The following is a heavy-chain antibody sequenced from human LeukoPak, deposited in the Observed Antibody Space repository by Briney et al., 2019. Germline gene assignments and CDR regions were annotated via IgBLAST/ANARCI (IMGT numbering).Heavy chain of an antibody. J-gene: IGHJ4*02. D-gene: IGHD4-17*01. CDR2: ISCSGGST. Sequence: GGSLRLSCAASGFTLSSYAMSWVRQAPGKGLEWVSAISCSGGSTYYADSVKGRFTISRDNSKNRLYLQMNSLRAEDTAVYYCAKVGSTVTTFVAYWGQGTLVTVSS. V-gene: IGHV3-23*01. CDR3: AKVGSTVTTFVAY. CDR1: GFTLSSYA.